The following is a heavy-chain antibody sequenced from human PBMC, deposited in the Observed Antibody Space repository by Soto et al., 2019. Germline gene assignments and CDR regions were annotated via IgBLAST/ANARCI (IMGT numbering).Heavy chain of an antibody. V-gene: IGHV3-30*18. CDR3: AKDGSFIAVAGPSGY. Sequence: QVQLVESGGGVVQPGRSLRLSCAASGFTFSSYGMHWVRQAPGKGLEWVAVISYDGSNKYYADSVKGRFTISRDNSKNTLYLQMNSLRAEDTAVYYCAKDGSFIAVAGPSGYWGQGTLVTVSS. D-gene: IGHD6-19*01. J-gene: IGHJ4*02. CDR2: ISYDGSNK. CDR1: GFTFSSYG.